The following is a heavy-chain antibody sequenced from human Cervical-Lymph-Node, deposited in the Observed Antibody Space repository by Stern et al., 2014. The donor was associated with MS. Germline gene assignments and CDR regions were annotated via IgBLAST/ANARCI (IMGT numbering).Heavy chain of an antibody. CDR2: IYYSGST. J-gene: IGHJ5*02. CDR1: GGSINSYY. CDR3: ARGLWLGELLWFRGWFDP. D-gene: IGHD3-10*01. Sequence: QVQLQESGPGLVKPSETLSLTCNVSGGSINSYYWSWIRQPPGKELEWIGYIYYSGSTNYNPSLKSRVTISVDTSKNQFSLKLNSVTAADTAVYYCARGLWLGELLWFRGWFDPWGQGTLVTVSS. V-gene: IGHV4-59*01.